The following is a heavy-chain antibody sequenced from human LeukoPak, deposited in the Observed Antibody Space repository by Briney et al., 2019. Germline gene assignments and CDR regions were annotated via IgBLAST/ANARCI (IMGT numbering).Heavy chain of an antibody. CDR1: GGSFSGYY. CDR3: ARGSVTMVRGANH. D-gene: IGHD3-10*01. V-gene: IGHV4-34*01. J-gene: IGHJ4*02. Sequence: PSETLSLTYAVYGGSFSGYYWSWIRQPPGKGLEWIGEINHSGSTNYNPSLKSRVTISVDTSKNQLSLKLSSVTAADTAVYYCARGSVTMVRGANHWGQGTLVTVSS. CDR2: INHSGST.